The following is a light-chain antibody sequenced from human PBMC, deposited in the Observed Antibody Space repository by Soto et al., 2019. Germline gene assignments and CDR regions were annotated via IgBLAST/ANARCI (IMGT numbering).Light chain of an antibody. J-gene: IGKJ1*01. CDR1: QSVSSN. Sequence: IVMTQSPGTLSVSPGERVTLSCRASQSVSSNLAWYQQRPGQAPRLIIYSVSSRDTDIRARFSGGVSGTEFTLTINSLQTEYFGVYYCQQYNVWPQTFGQGTKVEIK. V-gene: IGKV3-15*01. CDR3: QQYNVWPQT. CDR2: SVS.